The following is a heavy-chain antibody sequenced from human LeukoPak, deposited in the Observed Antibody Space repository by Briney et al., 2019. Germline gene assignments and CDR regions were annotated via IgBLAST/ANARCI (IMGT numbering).Heavy chain of an antibody. CDR3: ARVQGRYSYGSGFDS. CDR1: GFTFSSYA. V-gene: IGHV3-30*04. Sequence: GRSLRLSCAASGFTFSSYAMHWVRQAPGKGLEWVAVISYDGGNKYYADSVKGRFTISRDNSKNTLYLQMNSLRAEDTAVYYCARVQGRYSYGSGFDSWGQGTLVTVSS. J-gene: IGHJ4*02. D-gene: IGHD5-18*01. CDR2: ISYDGGNK.